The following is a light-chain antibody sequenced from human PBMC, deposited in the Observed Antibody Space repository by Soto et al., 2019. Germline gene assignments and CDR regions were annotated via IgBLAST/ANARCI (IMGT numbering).Light chain of an antibody. CDR2: GAS. J-gene: IGKJ5*01. CDR1: QSVSSN. V-gene: IGKV3D-15*01. CDR3: QQYNNYPPIT. Sequence: EIVMTQSPATLSVSPGERATLSCRASQSVSSNLAWYQQKPGQAPRLLIYGASTRTTGIPARFSGSGTGTDCTLTISSLQSEDFAVYYCQQYNNYPPITSGQGTRLEIK.